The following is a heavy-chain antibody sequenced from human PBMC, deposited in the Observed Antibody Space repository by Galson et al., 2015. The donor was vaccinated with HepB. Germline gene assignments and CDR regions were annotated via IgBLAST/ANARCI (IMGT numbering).Heavy chain of an antibody. J-gene: IGHJ6*02. V-gene: IGHV3-30*18. D-gene: IGHD4-17*01. CDR3: AKDQATVTRYYYGMDV. CDR2: ISYDGSNK. Sequence: SLRLSCAASGFTFSSYGMHWVCQAPGKGLEWVAVISYDGSNKYYADSVKGRFTISRDNSKNTLYLQMNSLRAEDTAVYYCAKDQATVTRYYYGMDVWGQGTTVTVSS. CDR1: GFTFSSYG.